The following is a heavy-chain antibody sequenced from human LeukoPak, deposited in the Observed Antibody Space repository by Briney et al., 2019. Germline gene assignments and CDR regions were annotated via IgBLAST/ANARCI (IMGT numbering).Heavy chain of an antibody. Sequence: GGSLRLSCAASGFTFSSYCMNWVRQAPGKGLEWVSSISSSSSYIYYADSVKGRLTISRDNAKNSLYLQMNSLRAEDTAVYYCARDLSMDDAFDIWGQGTMVTVSS. CDR3: ARDLSMDDAFDI. D-gene: IGHD3-10*01. J-gene: IGHJ3*02. V-gene: IGHV3-21*01. CDR2: ISSSSSYI. CDR1: GFTFSSYC.